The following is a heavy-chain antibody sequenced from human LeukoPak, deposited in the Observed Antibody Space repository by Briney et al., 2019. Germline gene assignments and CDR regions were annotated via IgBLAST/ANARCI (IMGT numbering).Heavy chain of an antibody. J-gene: IGHJ6*03. V-gene: IGHV3-66*01. D-gene: IGHD3-10*01. CDR3: AKEPMVRGVRYYYYYMDV. CDR1: EFSVGGNY. Sequence: GGSLRLSCAASEFSVGGNYMTWVRQAPGKGLEWVSLIYSGGSTYYADSVKGRFTISRDNSKNTLYLQMNSLRAEDTAVYYCAKEPMVRGVRYYYYYMDVWGKGTTVTISS. CDR2: IYSGGST.